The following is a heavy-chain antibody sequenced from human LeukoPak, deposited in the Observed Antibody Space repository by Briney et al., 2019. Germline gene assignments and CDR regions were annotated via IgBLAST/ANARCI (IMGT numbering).Heavy chain of an antibody. Sequence: PSETLSLTCAVYGGSFSGYYWSWISQPPGKGLEWIGEINHSGSTNYNPSLKSRVTISVDTSKNQFSLKLSSVTAADTAVYYCARARVLRFLEWYSLHPLMDVWGKGTTVTVSS. J-gene: IGHJ6*04. CDR2: INHSGST. CDR3: ARARVLRFLEWYSLHPLMDV. V-gene: IGHV4-34*01. CDR1: GGSFSGYY. D-gene: IGHD3-3*01.